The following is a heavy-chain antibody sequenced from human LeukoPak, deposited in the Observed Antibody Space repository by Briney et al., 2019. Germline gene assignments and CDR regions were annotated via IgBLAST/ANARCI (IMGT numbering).Heavy chain of an antibody. J-gene: IGHJ4*02. CDR3: ARAGSAGPVAGFY. CDR2: IYYSGST. CDR1: GGSISSSSYY. D-gene: IGHD6-19*01. V-gene: IGHV4-39*07. Sequence: SETLSLTCTVSGGSISSSSYYWGWIRQPPGKGLEWIGSIYYSGSTYYNPSLKSRVTISVGTSKNQFSLKLSSVTAADTAVYYCARAGSAGPVAGFYWGQGTLVTVSS.